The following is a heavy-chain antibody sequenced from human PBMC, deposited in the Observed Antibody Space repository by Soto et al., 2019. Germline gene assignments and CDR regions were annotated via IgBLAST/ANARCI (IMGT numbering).Heavy chain of an antibody. V-gene: IGHV3-23*01. J-gene: IGHJ4*02. CDR2: ISGSGGST. CDR3: AKPLTTGYYFPFDY. CDR1: GFTFRVYA. D-gene: IGHD3-9*01. Sequence: VGSLRLSCAASGFTFRVYAMSWVRQPPGKGLEWVSTISGSGGSTYYADSVKGRFTISRDNSKNTLYLQMNSLRAEDTAVYYCAKPLTTGYYFPFDYWGQGTLVTVSS.